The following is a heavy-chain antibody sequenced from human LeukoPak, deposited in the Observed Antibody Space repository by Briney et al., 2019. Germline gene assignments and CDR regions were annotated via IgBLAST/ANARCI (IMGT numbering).Heavy chain of an antibody. V-gene: IGHV3-21*01. D-gene: IGHD2-8*01. J-gene: IGHJ4*02. Sequence: GGSLRLSCAASGFTFSSYSMNWVRQAPGKGLEWVSSISSSSSYIYYADSVKGRFTISRDNAKISLYLQMNSLRAEDTAVYYCARLGKSTNIDYWGQGTLVTVSS. CDR1: GFTFSSYS. CDR3: ARLGKSTNIDY. CDR2: ISSSSSYI.